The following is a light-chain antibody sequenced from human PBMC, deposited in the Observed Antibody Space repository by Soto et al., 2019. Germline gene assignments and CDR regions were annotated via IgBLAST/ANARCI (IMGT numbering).Light chain of an antibody. J-gene: IGKJ1*01. Sequence: DIVMTKLQTPLPFPLARRAPSTGKSARSVYSSSTIKNTLAWYQQKPGQPPKVLIYWASMRESGVPDRFSGSGSGTDFTLTISSLQAADVAVYYCQQYYSSPQTFGQGTKVEIK. CDR3: QQYYSSPQT. CDR2: WAS. CDR1: RSVYSSSTIKNT. V-gene: IGKV4-1*01.